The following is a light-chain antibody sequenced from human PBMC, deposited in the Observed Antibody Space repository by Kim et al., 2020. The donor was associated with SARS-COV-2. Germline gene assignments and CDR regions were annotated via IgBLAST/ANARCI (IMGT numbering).Light chain of an antibody. J-gene: IGKJ1*01. V-gene: IGKV3-20*01. Sequence: SPGERATLSCRASQSVSSNYLAWYQQKPGQAPRLLMYSPSSRATGIPDRFSGSGSGTDFTLTISTLEPEDSAVYYCQQYSSSPRTFGQGTKVDIK. CDR1: QSVSSNY. CDR2: SPS. CDR3: QQYSSSPRT.